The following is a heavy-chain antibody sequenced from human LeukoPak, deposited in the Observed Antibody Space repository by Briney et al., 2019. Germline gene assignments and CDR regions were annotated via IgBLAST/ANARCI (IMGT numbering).Heavy chain of an antibody. J-gene: IGHJ4*02. CDR3: AREAMVTACFDY. Sequence: KASETLSLTCTVSGGSISSYYWSWIRQPPGKGQVWIGYIYYSGSTNYNPSLKSRVTIPVDTSKNRFSLKLSSVTAADTAVYYCAREAMVTACFDYWGQGTLVTVSS. CDR1: GGSISSYY. V-gene: IGHV4-59*01. CDR2: IYYSGST. D-gene: IGHD5-18*01.